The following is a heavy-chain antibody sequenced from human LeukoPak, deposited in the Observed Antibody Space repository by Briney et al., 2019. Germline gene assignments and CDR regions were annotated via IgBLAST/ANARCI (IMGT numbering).Heavy chain of an antibody. V-gene: IGHV1-69*04. J-gene: IGHJ1*01. CDR1: GGTFSSYA. CDR2: IIPILGIA. CDR3: AIPVGGAEYFQH. Sequence: SVKVSCKASGGTFSSYAISWVRQAPGQGLEWMGRIIPILGIANYAQKFQGRVTITADKSTSTAYMELSSLRSEDTAVYYCAIPVGGAEYFQHWGQGTLVTVPS. D-gene: IGHD1-26*01.